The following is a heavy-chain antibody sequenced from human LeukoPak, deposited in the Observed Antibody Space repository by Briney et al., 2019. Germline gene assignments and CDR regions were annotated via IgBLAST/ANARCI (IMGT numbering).Heavy chain of an antibody. V-gene: IGHV3-23*01. Sequence: GSPGLPCVASGISFNNYALNLGRQAPGEGVEGVSLIIGSSGSTFYADSVKGRFTISRDKSKNTLYLQMNSLRAEDTAVYYCAKGAYDYIEIAYFDYWGQGSLVTVSS. CDR2: IIGSSGST. CDR3: AKGAYDYIEIAYFDY. CDR1: GISFNNYA. D-gene: IGHD5-12*01. J-gene: IGHJ4*02.